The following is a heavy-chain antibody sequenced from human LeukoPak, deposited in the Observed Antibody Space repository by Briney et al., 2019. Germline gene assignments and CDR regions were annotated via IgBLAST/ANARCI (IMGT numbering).Heavy chain of an antibody. J-gene: IGHJ4*02. V-gene: IGHV3-73*01. CDR1: GATFSDSN. CDR3: ARGSSSGWYGLDY. D-gene: IGHD6-19*01. CDR2: IRSKANNYAT. Sequence: GGSLRLSCAASGATFSDSNIHWVRQASGKGLEWVGRIRSKANNYATAYAASVKGRFTISRDDSENTAYLQMNSLKTEDTAVYYCARGSSSGWYGLDYWGQGTLVTVSS.